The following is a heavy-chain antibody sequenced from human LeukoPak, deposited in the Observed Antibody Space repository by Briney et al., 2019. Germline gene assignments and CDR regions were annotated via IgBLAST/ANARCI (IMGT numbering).Heavy chain of an antibody. CDR3: ARARGSSL. Sequence: ASVKVSCKASGGTLSNSTITWVRQAPAQGLEWMGRIIPILAKANYAQKFQGRVTITADKSTSTAYMELSSLRSEDTAIYYCARARGSSLWGQGTLVTVSS. CDR2: IIPILAKA. D-gene: IGHD3-10*01. V-gene: IGHV1-69*08. CDR1: GGTLSNST. J-gene: IGHJ4*02.